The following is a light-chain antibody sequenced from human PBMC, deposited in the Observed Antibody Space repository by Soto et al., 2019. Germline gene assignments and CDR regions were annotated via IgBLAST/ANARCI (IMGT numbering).Light chain of an antibody. J-gene: IGLJ2*01. CDR3: SSYTITHIPVI. CDR1: SGDIGSYNR. CDR2: EVS. V-gene: IGLV2-14*01. Sequence: QSALTQPASVSGSPGQSITISCTGTSGDIGSYNRVSWYQQHPGKAPKLIIYEVSNRPSGVSNRFSGSKSDNTASLTITGLQAEDEASYYCSSYTITHIPVIFGGGTQLTVL.